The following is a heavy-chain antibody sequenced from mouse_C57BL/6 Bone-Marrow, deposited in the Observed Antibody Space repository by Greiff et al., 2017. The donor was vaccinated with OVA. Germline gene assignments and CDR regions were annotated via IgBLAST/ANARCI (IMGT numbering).Heavy chain of an antibody. CDR2: IFPGSGST. J-gene: IGHJ2*01. CDR3: ASDYDGEAYYFDY. V-gene: IGHV1-75*01. Sequence: QVQLQQSGPELVKPGASVKISCKASGYTFTDYYINWVKQRPGQGLEWIGWIFPGSGSTYYNEKFKGKAQLTVDKSSSTAYMVLSSLTAEDSAVYFCASDYDGEAYYFDYWGQGTTLTVSS. D-gene: IGHD2-4*01. CDR1: GYTFTDYY.